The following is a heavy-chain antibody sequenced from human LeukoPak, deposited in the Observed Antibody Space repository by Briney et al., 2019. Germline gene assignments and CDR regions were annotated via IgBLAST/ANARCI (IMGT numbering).Heavy chain of an antibody. V-gene: IGHV3-33*08. CDR3: ARDRQLQYFDY. Sequence: GGSLRLSCAASGFTLTGYLVHWVRQAPGKGLEWVAVIWYDGSNQLYADSVKGRFTISRDNSKNTLHLQMNSLRAEDTAVYYCARDRQLQYFDYWGQGTLVTVSS. CDR1: GFTLTGYL. J-gene: IGHJ4*02. D-gene: IGHD3-9*01. CDR2: IWYDGSNQ.